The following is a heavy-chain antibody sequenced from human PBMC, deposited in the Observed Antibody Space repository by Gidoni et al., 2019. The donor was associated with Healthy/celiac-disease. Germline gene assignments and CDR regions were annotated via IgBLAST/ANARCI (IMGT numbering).Heavy chain of an antibody. CDR2: IYSGGST. D-gene: IGHD1-26*01. J-gene: IGHJ4*02. CDR1: GSTASSNY. V-gene: IGHV3-53*01. Sequence: EVQLVESGGGLIQPGGSLRLSCAASGSTASSNYMSWVRQAPGKGLEWVSVIYSGGSTYYADSVKGRFTISRDNSKNTLYLQMNSLRAEDTAVYYCAREGATVVGATPAFDYWGQGTLVTVSS. CDR3: AREGATVVGATPAFDY.